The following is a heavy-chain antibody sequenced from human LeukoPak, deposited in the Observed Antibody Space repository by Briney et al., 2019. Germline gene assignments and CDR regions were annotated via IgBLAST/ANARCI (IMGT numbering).Heavy chain of an antibody. CDR1: GGSISSYY. CDR3: ARDDFWSGPDAFDI. J-gene: IGHJ3*02. V-gene: IGHV4-4*07. D-gene: IGHD3-3*01. Sequence: SETLSLTCTVSGGSISSYYWSWIRQPAGKGLEWIGRIYTSGSTNYNPSLKSRVTMSVDTSKNQFSLKLSSVTAADTAVYYCARDDFWSGPDAFDIWGQGTMVTVSS. CDR2: IYTSGST.